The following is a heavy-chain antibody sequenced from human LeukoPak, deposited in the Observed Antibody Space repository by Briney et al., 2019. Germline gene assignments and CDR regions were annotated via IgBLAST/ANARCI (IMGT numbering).Heavy chain of an antibody. J-gene: IGHJ6*02. D-gene: IGHD2-15*01. Sequence: GGSLRLSCAASGFTFSSYGMHWVRQAPGKGLEWVAVISYDGSNKYYADSVKSRFTISRDNSKNTLYLQMNSLRAEDTAVYYCAKDRGRGCSGGSCYSRYYGMDVWGQGTTVTVSS. CDR1: GFTFSSYG. CDR3: AKDRGRGCSGGSCYSRYYGMDV. CDR2: ISYDGSNK. V-gene: IGHV3-30*18.